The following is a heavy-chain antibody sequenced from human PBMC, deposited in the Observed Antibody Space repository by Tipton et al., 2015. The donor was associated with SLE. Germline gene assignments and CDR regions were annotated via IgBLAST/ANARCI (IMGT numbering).Heavy chain of an antibody. CDR2: INHSGRT. J-gene: IGHJ3*02. Sequence: GLVKPSETLSLTCAVYGGSVSGHYWSWIRQPPGKGLEWIGEINHSGRTYYNPSLKSRVTISVDTSKNQFSLKLSSVTAADTAVYYCARLTATVSSDAFDIWGQGTMVTVSS. CDR1: GGSVSGHY. CDR3: ARLTATVSSDAFDI. V-gene: IGHV4-34*01. D-gene: IGHD5-18*01.